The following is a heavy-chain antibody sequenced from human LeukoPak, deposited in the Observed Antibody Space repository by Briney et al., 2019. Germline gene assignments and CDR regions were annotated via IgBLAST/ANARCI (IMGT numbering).Heavy chain of an antibody. CDR1: AFKFEDFA. V-gene: IGHV3-9*01. Sequence: PGGSLRLSCAASAFKFEDFAMHWVRQPPGKGLEWVSGITWNSGTIVYADSVKGRFTISRDNAKNTLYLQMNSLRAGDTAVYYCATHLLSSSYWGQGTLVTVSS. CDR2: ITWNSGTI. D-gene: IGHD6-13*01. J-gene: IGHJ4*02. CDR3: ATHLLSSSY.